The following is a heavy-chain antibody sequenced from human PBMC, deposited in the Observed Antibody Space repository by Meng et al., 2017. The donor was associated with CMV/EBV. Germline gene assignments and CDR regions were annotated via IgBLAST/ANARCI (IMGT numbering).Heavy chain of an antibody. Sequence: GESLKISCAASGFTFSSYGMTWVRQSPGKGLEWVAVISNDGNNKYYADSVKGRFTISRDNSKKTLYLQMNSLRAEDTAVYDCARVPRTGVEGLLLSSRGSDPWGQGTLVTVSS. J-gene: IGHJ5*02. CDR2: ISNDGNNK. CDR3: ARVPRTGVEGLLLSSRGSDP. V-gene: IGHV3-30*03. CDR1: GFTFSSYG. D-gene: IGHD3-3*01.